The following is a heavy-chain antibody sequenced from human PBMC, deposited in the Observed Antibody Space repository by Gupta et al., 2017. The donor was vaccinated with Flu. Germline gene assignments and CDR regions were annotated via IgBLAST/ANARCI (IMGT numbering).Heavy chain of an antibody. D-gene: IGHD2-15*01. CDR2: ISSSSSYI. Sequence: QAPGKGLEWVSSISSSSSYIYYADSVRGRFTISRDNAKNSLYLQMNSPRAEDTAVYYCTRAWDCSGGSCYSDYWGQGALVTVSS. J-gene: IGHJ4*02. CDR3: TRAWDCSGGSCYSDY. V-gene: IGHV3-21*01.